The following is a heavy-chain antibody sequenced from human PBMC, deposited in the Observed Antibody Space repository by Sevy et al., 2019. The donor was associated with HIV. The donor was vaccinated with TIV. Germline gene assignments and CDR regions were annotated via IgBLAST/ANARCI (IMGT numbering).Heavy chain of an antibody. Sequence: SQTLSLTCAISGDSVSSNSAAWNWIRQSPSRGLEWLGRTYYRSKWYNDYAVSVKSRITINPDTSKNQFSLQLNSMTPEDTAVYYCARGAIAAAGRNYFDYWGQGTLVTVSS. V-gene: IGHV6-1*01. J-gene: IGHJ4*02. CDR2: TYYRSKWYN. CDR1: GDSVSSNSAA. CDR3: ARGAIAAAGRNYFDY. D-gene: IGHD6-13*01.